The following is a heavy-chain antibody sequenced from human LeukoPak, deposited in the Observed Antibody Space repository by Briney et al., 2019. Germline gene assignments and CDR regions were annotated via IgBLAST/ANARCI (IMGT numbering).Heavy chain of an antibody. J-gene: IGHJ6*03. CDR1: GGSFSAYY. CDR2: INHSGST. CDR3: ARHQGVDYYGSGSYYKPPSRYYYYYMDV. V-gene: IGHV4-34*01. D-gene: IGHD3-10*01. Sequence: SETLSLTCAVYGGSFSAYYWSWIRQPPGKGLEWIGEINHSGSTNYNPSLKSRVTISVDTSKNQFSLKLSSVTAADTAVYYCARHQGVDYYGSGSYYKPPSRYYYYYMDVWGKGTTVTISS.